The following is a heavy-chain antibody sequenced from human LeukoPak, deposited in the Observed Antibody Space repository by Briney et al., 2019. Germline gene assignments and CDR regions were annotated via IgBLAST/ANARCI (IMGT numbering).Heavy chain of an antibody. CDR2: ISYDGSNK. V-gene: IGHV3-30-3*01. CDR3: ARGGDGYPDY. CDR1: GFTLSSYA. J-gene: IGHJ4*02. Sequence: GGSLRLSCAASGFTLSSYAMHWVRQAPGKGLEWVAVISYDGSNKYYADSVKGRFTISRDNSKNTLYLQMNSLRAEDTAVYYCARGGDGYPDYWGQGTLVTVSS. D-gene: IGHD5-24*01.